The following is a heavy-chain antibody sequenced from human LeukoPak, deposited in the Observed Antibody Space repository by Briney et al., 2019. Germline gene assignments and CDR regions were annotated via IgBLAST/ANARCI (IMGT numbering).Heavy chain of an antibody. CDR1: GGSISSGSYY. CDR2: IFTSGST. D-gene: IGHD2-15*01. CDR3: WLEKVVAAYFDS. Sequence: SETLSLTCTVSGGSISSGSYYWSWIRQPAGKGLEWIGRIFTSGSTNYNPSLKSRVTISEDTSKNQFSLKMTSMTAADTAIYYCWLEKVVAAYFDSWGQGTLVTVSS. V-gene: IGHV4-61*02. J-gene: IGHJ4*02.